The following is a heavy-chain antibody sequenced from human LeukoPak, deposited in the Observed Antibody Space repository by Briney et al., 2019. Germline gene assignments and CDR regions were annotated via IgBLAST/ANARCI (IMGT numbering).Heavy chain of an antibody. D-gene: IGHD5-12*01. CDR3: ARRGRGYYFDY. V-gene: IGHV1-69*04. Sequence: ASAKVSCKASGGTFSSYAISWVRQAPGQGLEWMGRIIPILGIANYAQKFQGRVTITADKSTSTAYMELSSLRSEDTAVYYCARRGRGYYFDYWGQGTLVTVSS. CDR2: IIPILGIA. CDR1: GGTFSSYA. J-gene: IGHJ4*02.